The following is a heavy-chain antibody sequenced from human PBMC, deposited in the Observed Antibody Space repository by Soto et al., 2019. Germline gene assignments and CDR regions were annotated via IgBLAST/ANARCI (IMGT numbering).Heavy chain of an antibody. J-gene: IGHJ6*02. CDR1: GGTFSSYA. V-gene: IGHV1-69*01. CDR3: ARSQGSSTSLEIYYYYYYGMDV. Sequence: QVQLVQSGAEAQKPGSSVKVSCKASGGTFSSYAISWVRQAPGQGLEWMGGIIPISGTANYAQKFQGGVTITADESTSTAYMELSSLRSEDTAVYYCARSQGSSTSLEIYYYYYYGMDVWGQGTTVTVSS. D-gene: IGHD2-2*01. CDR2: IIPISGTA.